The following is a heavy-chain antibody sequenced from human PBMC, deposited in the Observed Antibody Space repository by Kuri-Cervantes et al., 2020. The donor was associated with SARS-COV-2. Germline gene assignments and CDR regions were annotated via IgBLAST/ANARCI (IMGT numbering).Heavy chain of an antibody. D-gene: IGHD3-16*01. Sequence: GGSLRLSCAASGFTFSSYGMHWVRQAPGKGLEWVAVISYDGSNKYYADSVKGRFTISRDNSKNTLYLQMNSLRAEDTAVYYCAREGLGWFDPWGQGTLVTVSS. CDR1: GFTFSSYG. CDR3: AREGLGWFDP. CDR2: ISYDGSNK. V-gene: IGHV3-30*12. J-gene: IGHJ5*02.